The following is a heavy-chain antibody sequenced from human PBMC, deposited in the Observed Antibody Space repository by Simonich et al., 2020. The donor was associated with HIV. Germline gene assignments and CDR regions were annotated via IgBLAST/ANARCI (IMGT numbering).Heavy chain of an antibody. V-gene: IGHV4-38-2*01. CDR1: GYSISSCYY. J-gene: IGHJ2*01. D-gene: IGHD3-16*01. CDR2: INHSGTP. CDR3: ARNTATRGSNWYFDL. Sequence: QVQLQESGPGLVKPSETLSLTCAVSGYSISSCYYWGWNRQPPGKGLEWIGSINHSGTPYYNPSLKSRDTITVDTAKNQFSLKLSSVTAADTAVYYCARNTATRGSNWYFDLWGRGTLVTVSS.